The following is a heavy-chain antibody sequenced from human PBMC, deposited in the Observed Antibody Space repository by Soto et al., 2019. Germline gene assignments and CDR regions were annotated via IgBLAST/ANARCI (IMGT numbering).Heavy chain of an antibody. CDR3: ARISVASRYMDV. D-gene: IGHD5-12*01. Sequence: PSETLSLTCTVPGGSISSSSYYWGWIRQSPGKGLEWIGSFYYSGSTYYSPSLRSRVTISGDTSRKQISLRLSSVTAADTAVYYCARISVASRYMDVWGKGTTVTGSS. J-gene: IGHJ6*03. CDR2: FYYSGST. CDR1: GGSISSSSYY. V-gene: IGHV4-39*01.